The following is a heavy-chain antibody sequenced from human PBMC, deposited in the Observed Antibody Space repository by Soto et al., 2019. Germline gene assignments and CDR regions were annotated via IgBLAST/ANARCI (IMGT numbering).Heavy chain of an antibody. CDR2: ISSNGGST. J-gene: IGHJ6*02. CDR3: ARGGDRFDGMDV. CDR1: GFTFSSYA. D-gene: IGHD2-21*01. V-gene: IGHV3-64D*06. Sequence: GGSLRLSCSASGFTFSSYAMHWVRQAPGKGLEYVSAISSNGGSTYYADSVKGRFTISRDNSKNTLYLQMSSLRAEDTAVYYCARGGDRFDGMDVWGQGTTVTVSS.